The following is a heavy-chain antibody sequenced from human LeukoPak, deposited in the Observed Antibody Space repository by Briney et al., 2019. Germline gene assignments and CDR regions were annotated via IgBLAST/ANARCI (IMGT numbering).Heavy chain of an antibody. Sequence: SVQVSCKDYGGTFSSYAISWVRQAPGQGLEWMGGIISIFDTAKYAQKFQGRGTITADESTSTAYMELSSLRSEDTAVYYCARGGIAAAGTGDWFDPWGQGTLVTVSS. CDR1: GGTFSSYA. CDR3: ARGGIAAAGTGDWFDP. CDR2: IISIFDTA. D-gene: IGHD6-13*01. J-gene: IGHJ5*02. V-gene: IGHV1-69*01.